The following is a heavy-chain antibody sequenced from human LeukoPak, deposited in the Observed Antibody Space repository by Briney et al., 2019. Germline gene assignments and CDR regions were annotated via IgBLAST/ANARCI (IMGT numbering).Heavy chain of an antibody. Sequence: GALPKICCQGSGYIFCNHWNGWGRRMPGEGVVGRVMNFHSCTDARYSPSFQAQITISAAKSIISAYQQWSSLKASDTSMYYCARPLPGDTMVRTVSAPFDYWGQGTLVTVSS. D-gene: IGHD3-10*01. J-gene: IGHJ4*02. V-gene: IGHV5-51*01. CDR2: NFHSCTDA. CDR1: GYIFCNHW. CDR3: ARPLPGDTMVRTVSAPFDY.